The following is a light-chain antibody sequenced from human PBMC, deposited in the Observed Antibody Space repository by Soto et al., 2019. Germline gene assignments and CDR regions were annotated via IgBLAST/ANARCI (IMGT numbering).Light chain of an antibody. Sequence: DIQMTQSPSTLSASIGDRVTITCRASQSINNRLAWYQQMPGKAPNLLIYDASTLESGVPSRFRGSGSETEFTLTISGLQPDDFATDYCQQFIDGWTFGQGTKVDIK. CDR1: QSINNR. J-gene: IGKJ1*01. CDR3: QQFIDGWT. CDR2: DAS. V-gene: IGKV1-5*01.